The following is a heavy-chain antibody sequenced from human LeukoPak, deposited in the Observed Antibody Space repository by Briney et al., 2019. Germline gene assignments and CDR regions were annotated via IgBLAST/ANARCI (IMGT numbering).Heavy chain of an antibody. CDR1: GFTFSSYA. Sequence: GGSLRLSCAASGFTFSSYAMSWVRQAPGKGLEWVSIISGNGGVAFYADFVKGRFTISRDNAKNTLYLQMNSLRGEDTAVYYCARDKDWEIFDYWGQGTLVTVSS. D-gene: IGHD1-26*01. CDR3: ARDKDWEIFDY. V-gene: IGHV3-23*01. J-gene: IGHJ4*02. CDR2: ISGNGGVA.